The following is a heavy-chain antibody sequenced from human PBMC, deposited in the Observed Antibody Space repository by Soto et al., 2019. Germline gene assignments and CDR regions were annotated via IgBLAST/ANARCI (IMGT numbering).Heavy chain of an antibody. CDR3: ATSGAITANRAFEC. CDR1: GFTFNTYT. CDR2: ISRASTVI. V-gene: IGHV3-21*06. Sequence: XASLSVSLAASGFTFNTYTMNLVRQAPGKGLEWVSAISRASTVIFYTDSVEGRFAIFRDNAQNLLYLQMNNLRAEDTAVYYCATSGAITANRAFECWGRGTVGSVSS. D-gene: IGHD1-26*01. J-gene: IGHJ3*01.